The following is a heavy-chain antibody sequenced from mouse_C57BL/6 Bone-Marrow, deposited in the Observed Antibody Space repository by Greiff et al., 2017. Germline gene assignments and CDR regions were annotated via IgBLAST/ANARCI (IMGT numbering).Heavy chain of an antibody. CDR1: GYSITSGYY. CDR2: ISYDGSN. CDR3: AGYAAWLAY. V-gene: IGHV3-6*01. Sequence: EVKLEESGPGLVKPSQSLSLTCSVTGYSITSGYYWNWIRQFPGNKLEWMGYISYDGSNNYNPSLKNRISITRDTSKNQFFLKLNSVTTEDTATYYCAGYAAWLAYWGQGTLVTVSA. D-gene: IGHD6-5*01. J-gene: IGHJ3*01.